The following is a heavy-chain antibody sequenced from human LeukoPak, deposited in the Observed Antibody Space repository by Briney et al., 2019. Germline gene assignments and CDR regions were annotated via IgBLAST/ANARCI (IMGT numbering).Heavy chain of an antibody. V-gene: IGHV3-66*02. D-gene: IGHD5-12*01. Sequence: PGGSLRLSCAASGLTVSSNYMSLVRQAPGKGLEWVSVIYSGGSIYYADSVKGRFTISRDNSKNTLYLQMNSLRAEDTAVYYCARDDSGYDVSQNDYWGQGTLVTVSS. J-gene: IGHJ4*02. CDR2: IYSGGSI. CDR1: GLTVSSNY. CDR3: ARDDSGYDVSQNDY.